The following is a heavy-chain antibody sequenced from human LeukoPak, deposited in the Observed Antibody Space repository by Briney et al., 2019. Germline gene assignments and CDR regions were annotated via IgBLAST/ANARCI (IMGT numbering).Heavy chain of an antibody. Sequence: SETLSLTCAVYGGSFSGYYWSWIRQPPGKGLEWIGEINHSGSTNYNPSLKSLVTISVDTSKNPFSLKLSSVTAADTAVYYCARDYGSGSKPWGQGTLVTVSS. V-gene: IGHV4-34*01. CDR3: ARDYGSGSKP. J-gene: IGHJ5*02. D-gene: IGHD3-10*01. CDR1: GGSFSGYY. CDR2: INHSGST.